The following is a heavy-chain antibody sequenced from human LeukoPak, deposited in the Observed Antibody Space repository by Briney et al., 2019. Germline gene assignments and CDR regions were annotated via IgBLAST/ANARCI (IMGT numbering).Heavy chain of an antibody. Sequence: ASVQVSCQASGYTFTSYDISSVRPATGQGLEWVGWMNPKSGTTAYAQKFQGRVTSTRITSISEAYMMLSSLRSEDTAIYYCAREDCYDSGSNDYWGRGTLGTVSS. CDR2: MNPKSGTT. J-gene: IGHJ4*02. D-gene: IGHD3-22*01. V-gene: IGHV1-8*03. CDR3: AREDCYDSGSNDY. CDR1: GYTFTSYD.